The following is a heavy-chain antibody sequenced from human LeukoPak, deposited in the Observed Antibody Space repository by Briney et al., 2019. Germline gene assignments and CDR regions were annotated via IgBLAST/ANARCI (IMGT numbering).Heavy chain of an antibody. CDR3: ASADYDMAFDI. CDR2: IYYSGST. V-gene: IGHV4-31*03. CDR1: GGANSRGGYY. Sequence: QTLSLTCTVTGGANSRGGYYWSWRRQHPGKGLEWIGYIYYSGSTDYNPSLKSRFTMSVDTSKNQFSLKLSSVTAADTAVYYCASADYDMAFDIWGQGTMVTVSS. D-gene: IGHD3-9*01. J-gene: IGHJ3*02.